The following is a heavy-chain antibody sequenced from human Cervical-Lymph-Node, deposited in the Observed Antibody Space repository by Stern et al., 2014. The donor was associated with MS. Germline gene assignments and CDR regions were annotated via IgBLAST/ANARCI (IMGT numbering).Heavy chain of an antibody. CDR3: DASDY. CDR1: QLNFRRFA. D-gene: IGHD2-2*01. J-gene: IGHJ4*02. V-gene: IGHV3-23*01. CDR2: ISDSGRDT. Sequence: EVQLLQSGAGLVQPGGSLRLSCAVSQLNFRRFAMSWARPTPGKGMEWVSTISDSGRDTFYADSVKGRFIISRDNSRKTLYLYMNSLRVDDTAIYYCDASDYWGQGTLVTVSS.